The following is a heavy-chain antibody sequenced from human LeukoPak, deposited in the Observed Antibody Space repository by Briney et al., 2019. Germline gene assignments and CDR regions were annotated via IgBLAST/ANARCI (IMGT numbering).Heavy chain of an antibody. CDR3: ARDLTPGADFDY. CDR1: GYTFTNYG. J-gene: IGHJ4*02. CDR2: ISAYNGNT. Sequence: ASVKVSCKASGYTFTNYGISWVRQAPGQGLEWMGWISAYNGNTNYAQKLQGRVTMTTDTSTSTAYMELRSLGSDDPAVYYCARDLTPGADFDYWGQGTLVTVSS. D-gene: IGHD1-1*01. V-gene: IGHV1-18*01.